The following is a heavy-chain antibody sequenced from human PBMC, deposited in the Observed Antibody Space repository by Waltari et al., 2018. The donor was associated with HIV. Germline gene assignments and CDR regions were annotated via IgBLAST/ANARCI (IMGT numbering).Heavy chain of an antibody. CDR3: ARVARPMITFGGVIGPFDY. J-gene: IGHJ4*02. Sequence: QVQLVQSGAEVKKPGASVKVSCKASGYTFTGYYMHWVRQAPGQGPEWMGWINPNSGGTNYAQKFQGRVTMTRDTSISTAYMELSRLRSDDTAVYYCARVARPMITFGGVIGPFDYWGQGTLVTVSS. CDR2: INPNSGGT. D-gene: IGHD3-16*02. CDR1: GYTFTGYY. V-gene: IGHV1-2*02.